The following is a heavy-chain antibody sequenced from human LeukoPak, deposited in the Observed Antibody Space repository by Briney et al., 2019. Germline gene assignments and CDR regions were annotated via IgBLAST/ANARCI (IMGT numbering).Heavy chain of an antibody. Sequence: GGSLRLSCAASGFTFSSYWMHWVRQAPGEGLVWASRINSDGSSTSYADSVKGRFTISRDNAKNTLYLQVNSLRAEDTAVYYCARPAEYCSSTSCYSGDFDYRGQGTLVTVSS. V-gene: IGHV3-74*01. D-gene: IGHD2-2*01. CDR2: INSDGSST. J-gene: IGHJ4*02. CDR1: GFTFSSYW. CDR3: ARPAEYCSSTSCYSGDFDY.